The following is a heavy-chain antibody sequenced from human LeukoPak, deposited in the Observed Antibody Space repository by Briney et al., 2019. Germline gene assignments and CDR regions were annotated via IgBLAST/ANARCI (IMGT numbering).Heavy chain of an antibody. Sequence: SVKVSCKTSGGTFSSFAIAWVRQAPGQGLEWMAGIIPIFATTNYAQEFQGRVSLTADESTSTVYMELSSLRYDDTAVYYCARGPPLTFDHTPEGYYHYYMDVWGEGTTVTVSS. CDR3: ARGPPLTFDHTPEGYYHYYMDV. D-gene: IGHD1-14*01. J-gene: IGHJ6*03. CDR2: IIPIFATT. V-gene: IGHV1-69*13. CDR1: GGTFSSFA.